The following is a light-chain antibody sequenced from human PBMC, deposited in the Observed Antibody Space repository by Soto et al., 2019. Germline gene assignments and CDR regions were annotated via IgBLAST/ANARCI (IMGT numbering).Light chain of an antibody. V-gene: IGKV1-5*03. Sequence: DIQMTQSPATLSTSVGDRVTITCRASQSLNNWLAWYQQKPGKAPKLLIYKAYSLESGVPSRFSGSGSGTEFTLTISSLQPDDFATYYCQQYNSYSWTFGQGTKVDIK. CDR3: QQYNSYSWT. CDR1: QSLNNW. CDR2: KAY. J-gene: IGKJ1*01.